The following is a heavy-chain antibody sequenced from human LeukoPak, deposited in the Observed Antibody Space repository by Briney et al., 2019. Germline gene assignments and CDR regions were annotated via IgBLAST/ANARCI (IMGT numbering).Heavy chain of an antibody. Sequence: PGGSLRLSCAASGFTFSSYAMSWVRQAPGKGLEWVSAISGSGGSTYYADSVKGRFTISRDNSKNTLYLQMNSLRAEDTAVYYCARNPGGSGDPYYYYGMDVWGQGTTVTVSS. J-gene: IGHJ6*02. V-gene: IGHV3-23*01. CDR1: GFTFSSYA. CDR3: ARNPGGSGDPYYYYGMDV. CDR2: ISGSGGST. D-gene: IGHD4-17*01.